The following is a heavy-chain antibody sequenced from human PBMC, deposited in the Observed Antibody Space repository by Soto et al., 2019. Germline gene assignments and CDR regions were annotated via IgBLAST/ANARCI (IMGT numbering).Heavy chain of an antibody. D-gene: IGHD2-15*01. CDR2: ITEDGTTT. CDR3: ARDAGRQSGGTAYDSVDF. Sequence: EVQLVDSGGALAQPGGSLRLSCATSEFSFNTYWMTWVRQSPGKGLEWVANITEDGTTTNYVYSVECRFNISRDNARNLMSVEMNSLRGEETAVYYSARDAGRQSGGTAYDSVDFWAQGTMVTVSS. V-gene: IGHV3-7*01. CDR1: EFSFNTYW. J-gene: IGHJ3*01.